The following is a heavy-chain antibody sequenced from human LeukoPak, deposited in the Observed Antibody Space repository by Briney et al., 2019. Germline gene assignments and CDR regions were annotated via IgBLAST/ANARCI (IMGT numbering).Heavy chain of an antibody. CDR1: GGSISSYY. Sequence: SETLSLTCTVSGGSISSYYWTWIRQPPGKGLEWIGYINYSGSTNYSLSLKSRVTISVDTSKNQFSLKLSSVTAADTAVYYCARGVSSLGGSARANDYWGQGTLVTVSS. CDR3: ARGVSSLGGSARANDY. D-gene: IGHD2-15*01. CDR2: INYSGST. J-gene: IGHJ4*02. V-gene: IGHV4-59*01.